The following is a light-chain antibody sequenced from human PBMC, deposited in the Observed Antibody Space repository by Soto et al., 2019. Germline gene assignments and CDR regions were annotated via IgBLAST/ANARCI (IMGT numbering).Light chain of an antibody. CDR2: GAS. CDR3: QQYGSAPLT. CDR1: EISISSY. J-gene: IGKJ3*01. Sequence: EIVLTQSPGTLSLSPGERANLSCRASEISISSYLAWFQQKPGQAPRLLIYGASSRATGIPDRFSGSGSGTDFTLTISGLEREDFAVYYCQQYGSAPLTFGPGTKVDIK. V-gene: IGKV3-20*01.